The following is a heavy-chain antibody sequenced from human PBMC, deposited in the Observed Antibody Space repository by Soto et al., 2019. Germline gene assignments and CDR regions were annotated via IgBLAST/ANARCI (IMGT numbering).Heavy chain of an antibody. J-gene: IGHJ6*02. D-gene: IGHD6-13*01. V-gene: IGHV4-34*01. CDR1: GGSFSGYY. Sequence: SETLSLTCAVYGGSFSGYYWSWIRQPPGKGLEWIGEINHSGSTNYNPSLKSRVTISVDTSKNQFSLKLSSVTAADTAVYYCAGTDSSSRYYYGMDVWGQGTTVTVSS. CDR2: INHSGST. CDR3: AGTDSSSRYYYGMDV.